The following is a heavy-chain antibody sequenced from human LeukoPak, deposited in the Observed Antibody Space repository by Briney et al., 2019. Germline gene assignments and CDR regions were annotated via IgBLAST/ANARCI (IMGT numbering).Heavy chain of an antibody. J-gene: IGHJ4*02. CDR1: GFSFISYA. D-gene: IGHD3-10*01. V-gene: IGHV3-23*01. Sequence: PGGSLRLSCAACGFSFISYAMTWVRRAPGKGLEWVSGISGGGDFTYYADSVKGRFTISRDNSKNTLYLQMNSLRAEDTAVYYCANTYSDGSGRIDYWGQGALVTVSS. CDR2: ISGGGDFT. CDR3: ANTYSDGSGRIDY.